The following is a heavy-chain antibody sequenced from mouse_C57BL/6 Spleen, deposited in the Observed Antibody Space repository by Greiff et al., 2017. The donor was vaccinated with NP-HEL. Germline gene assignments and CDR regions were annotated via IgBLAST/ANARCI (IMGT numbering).Heavy chain of an antibody. CDR2: INPSTGGT. CDR3: ASGNPVGFAY. J-gene: IGHJ3*01. V-gene: IGHV1-42*01. D-gene: IGHD3-2*02. CDR1: GYSFTGYY. Sequence: EVQLQQSGPELVKPGASVKISCRASGYSFTGYYMNWVKQSPEKSLEWIGEINPSTGGTTYNQKFKAKATLTVDKSSSTAYMQLKSLTSEDSAVYYCASGNPVGFAYWGQGTLVTVSA.